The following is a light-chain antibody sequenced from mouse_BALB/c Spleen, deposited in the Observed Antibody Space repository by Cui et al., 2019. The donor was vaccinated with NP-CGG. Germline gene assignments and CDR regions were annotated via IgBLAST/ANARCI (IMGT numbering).Light chain of an antibody. J-gene: IGLJ1*01. V-gene: IGLV1*01. CDR3: ALWYSNHWV. CDR2: GTN. Sequence: PVVTQASALTTSPGETVTLTCRSSTGAVIISNYANWVQEKPDHLFTGLIGGTNNRAPGVPARFSGSLIGDKAALTITGAQTEDEAIYFCALWYSNHWVFGGGTKLTVL. CDR1: TGAVIISNY.